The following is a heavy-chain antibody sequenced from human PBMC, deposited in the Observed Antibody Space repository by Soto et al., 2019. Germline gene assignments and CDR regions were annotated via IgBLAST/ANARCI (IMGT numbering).Heavy chain of an antibody. CDR2: LSYSGST. V-gene: IGHV4-39*01. CDR1: GESITNSPYY. J-gene: IGHJ4*02. D-gene: IGHD6-19*01. Sequence: SETLSLTCTVSGESITNSPYYWGWIRQPPGKGLEWMGSLSYSGSTHYSPSLKSRVTISMDTSKNQFYLKLSSVTAADTAIYYCARPGSGSGWFYFDDWGRGTLVTVSS. CDR3: ARPGSGSGWFYFDD.